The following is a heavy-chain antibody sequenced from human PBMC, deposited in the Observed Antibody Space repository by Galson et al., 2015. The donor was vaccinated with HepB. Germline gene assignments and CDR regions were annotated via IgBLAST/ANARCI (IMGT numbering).Heavy chain of an antibody. V-gene: IGHV1-46*04. CDR1: GYTFTSYY. CDR3: ARADIVARDGMDV. CDR2: INPSGGST. D-gene: IGHD5-12*01. Sequence: SVKVSCKASGYTFTSYYMHWVRQAPGQGLEWMGIINPSGGSTSYAQKLQGRVTMTRDTSTSTVYMELSSLRSEDTAVYYCARADIVARDGMDVWGQGTTVTVSS. J-gene: IGHJ6*02.